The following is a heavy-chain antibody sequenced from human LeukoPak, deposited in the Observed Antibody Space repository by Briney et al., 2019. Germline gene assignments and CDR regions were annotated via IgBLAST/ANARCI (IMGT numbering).Heavy chain of an antibody. CDR3: AKVAATLFGFFDY. CDR1: GFPFTTYA. J-gene: IGHJ4*02. V-gene: IGHV3-30*18. D-gene: IGHD3-10*02. Sequence: PGGSLRLSCAASGFPFTTYAMSWVRQAPGKGLEWVAVTSNDGSDKFYADSVKGRFTISRDNSKNTLYLQMNSLRAEDMAVYYCAKVAATLFGFFDYWGQGTLVTVSS. CDR2: TSNDGSDK.